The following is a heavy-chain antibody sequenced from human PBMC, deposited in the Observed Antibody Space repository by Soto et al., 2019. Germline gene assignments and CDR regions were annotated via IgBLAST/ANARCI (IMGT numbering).Heavy chain of an antibody. Sequence: GESLKISCKGSGYSFTSYWIGWVRQMPGKGLEWMGIIYPGDSDTRYSPSFQGQVTISADTSISTAYLQWSSLKASDTAMYYCARQSVVVPAAIHYYYYYGMDVWGQGTTVTVSS. CDR2: IYPGDSDT. CDR3: ARQSVVVPAAIHYYYYYGMDV. D-gene: IGHD2-2*01. V-gene: IGHV5-51*01. J-gene: IGHJ6*02. CDR1: GYSFTSYW.